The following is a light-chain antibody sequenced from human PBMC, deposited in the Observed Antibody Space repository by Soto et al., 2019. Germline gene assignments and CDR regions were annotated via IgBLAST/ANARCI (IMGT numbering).Light chain of an antibody. V-gene: IGLV2-14*01. CDR3: SSYTSSSTYV. CDR1: SSDVGGYNY. J-gene: IGLJ1*01. CDR2: EVI. Sequence: QSVLTQPASVSGSPGQSITISCTGTSSDVGGYNYVSWYQQHPGKAPKLMIYEVINRPSGVSNRFSGSKSGNTASLTISGLQPEDEADYYCSSYTSSSTYVFGTGTKVTVL.